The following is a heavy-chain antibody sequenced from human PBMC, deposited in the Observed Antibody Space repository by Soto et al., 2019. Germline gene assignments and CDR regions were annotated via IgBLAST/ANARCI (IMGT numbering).Heavy chain of an antibody. V-gene: IGHV4-59*01. J-gene: IGHJ6*02. D-gene: IGHD1-7*01. CDR1: GGSISGYY. CDR3: ARGLGNYVDYYYSHALDV. Sequence: PSETLSLTCTVSGGSISGYYWSWIRQSPGKGLEWIGYIYYSGTTTSNPSLNSRVSISVDTSKRHFSLKLRSVTAADTAMYYCARGLGNYVDYYYSHALDVWGQGTKVTVSS. CDR2: IYYSGTT.